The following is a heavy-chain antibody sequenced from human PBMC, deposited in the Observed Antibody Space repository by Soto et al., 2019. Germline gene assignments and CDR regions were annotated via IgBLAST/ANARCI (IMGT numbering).Heavy chain of an antibody. CDR1: GYTFTSYG. D-gene: IGHD2-21*02. CDR3: TTDIAARAMVVTAEYIEIDY. CDR2: ISAYNGNT. V-gene: IGHV1-18*01. J-gene: IGHJ4*02. Sequence: GASVKVSCKASGYTFTSYGISWVRQAPGQGLEWMGWISAYNGNTNYAQKLQGRVTMTTDTSTSTAYMELRSLRSDDTAVYYCTTDIAARAMVVTAEYIEIDYWGQGTLVTVSS.